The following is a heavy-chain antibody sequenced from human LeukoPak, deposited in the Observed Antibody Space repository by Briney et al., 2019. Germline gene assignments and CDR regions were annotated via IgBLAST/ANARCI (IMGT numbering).Heavy chain of an antibody. CDR1: GYTFTSYY. CDR3: ARVGVTAATVDY. D-gene: IGHD6-25*01. CDR2: INPRGGST. Sequence: ASVKVSCKASGYTFTSYYMHWMRQAPGQGPEWMGIINPRGGSTDYSQKFQDRVTMSSDTSTSTVYMELSSLRSEDTAVYFCARVGVTAATVDYWGQGTLVTVSS. J-gene: IGHJ4*02. V-gene: IGHV1-46*01.